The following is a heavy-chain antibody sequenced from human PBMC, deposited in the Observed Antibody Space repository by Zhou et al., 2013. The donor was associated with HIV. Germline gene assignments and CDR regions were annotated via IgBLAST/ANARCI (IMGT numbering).Heavy chain of an antibody. Sequence: QVQLVQSGAEVKKPGSSVKVSCKASGGTFSSYAISWVRQAPGQGLEWMGGIIPIFGTANYAQKFQGRVTITTDESTSTAYMELSSLRSEDTAVYYCARCQVGRYCSSTSACSSYYYYMDVWGKGTTVTVSS. D-gene: IGHD2-2*01. CDR3: ARCQVGRYCSSTSACSSYYYYMDV. J-gene: IGHJ6*03. V-gene: IGHV1-69*05. CDR2: IIPIFGTA. CDR1: GGTFSSYA.